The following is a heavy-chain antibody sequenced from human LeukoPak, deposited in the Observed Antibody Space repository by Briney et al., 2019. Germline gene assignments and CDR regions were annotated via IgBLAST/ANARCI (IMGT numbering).Heavy chain of an antibody. CDR1: GGSISRTSYY. CDR3: ARRLSENSDDAFHI. D-gene: IGHD4-23*01. Sequence: PSETLSLTCTVSGGSISRTSYYWAWIRQPPGKGLEWIGSMYYTGTTYYSPSLKSRVIISVDKSKNQFSLKLNSVTAADTAVYYCARRLSENSDDAFHIWGQGTMVTVSS. J-gene: IGHJ3*02. CDR2: MYYTGTT. V-gene: IGHV4-39*01.